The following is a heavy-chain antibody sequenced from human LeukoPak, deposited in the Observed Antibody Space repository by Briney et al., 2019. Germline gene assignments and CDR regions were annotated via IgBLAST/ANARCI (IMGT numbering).Heavy chain of an antibody. Sequence: GGSLRLSCAASGFTFSSYSMSWVRQAPGKGLEWVSSISSSSSYIYYADSVKGRFTISRDNAKNSLYLQMNSLRAEDTAVYYCARDPNPSMSYYYDSSGYATGFDYWGQGTLVTVSS. CDR2: ISSSSSYI. CDR3: ARDPNPSMSYYYDSSGYATGFDY. J-gene: IGHJ4*02. D-gene: IGHD3-22*01. CDR1: GFTFSSYS. V-gene: IGHV3-21*01.